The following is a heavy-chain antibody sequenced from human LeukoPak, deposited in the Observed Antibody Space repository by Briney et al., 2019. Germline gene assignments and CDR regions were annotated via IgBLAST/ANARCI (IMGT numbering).Heavy chain of an antibody. V-gene: IGHV6-1*01. CDR1: GDSVSSNSAA. CDR3: AREMTTVTTGYYCMDV. J-gene: IGHJ6*03. Sequence: SQTLSLTCAISGDSVSSNSAAWNWIRQSPSRGLEWLGRTYYRSKWHNDYAVSVKSRITINPDTSKNQFSLQLNSVTPEDTAVYYCAREMTTVTTGYYCMDVWGKGTTVTVSS. CDR2: TYYRSKWHN. D-gene: IGHD4-17*01.